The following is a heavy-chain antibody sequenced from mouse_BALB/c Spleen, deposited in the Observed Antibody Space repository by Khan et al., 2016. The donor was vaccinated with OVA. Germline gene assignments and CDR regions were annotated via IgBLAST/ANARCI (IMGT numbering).Heavy chain of an antibody. V-gene: IGHV2-4-1*01. J-gene: IGHJ3*01. CDR2: IWSGGST. Sequence: QVQLKESGPGLVQPTQSLSITCTVSGFSLTTYGVHWVRQSPGKGLEWLGLIWSGGSTDDNAAFISRLSISKDNSKSQVFIKMNSLQADDTAIYXCAINSYMYYFTYWGHGTLVTFSA. CDR3: AINSYMYYFTY. D-gene: IGHD2-14*01. CDR1: GFSLTTYG.